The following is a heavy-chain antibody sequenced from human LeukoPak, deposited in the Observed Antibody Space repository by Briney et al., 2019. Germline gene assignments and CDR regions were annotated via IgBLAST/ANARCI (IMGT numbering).Heavy chain of an antibody. Sequence: PGGSLRLSCGASEFTFRTCAMNWVRQAPGKGLEWVASISSTSSFISYADSVKGRFTIFRDNAKNSLVLQMNSLIAEDTADYYCASELTGDALWHYWGQGTLVTVSS. CDR3: ASELTGDALWHY. CDR2: ISSTSSFI. J-gene: IGHJ4*02. V-gene: IGHV3-21*01. D-gene: IGHD7-27*01. CDR1: EFTFRTCA.